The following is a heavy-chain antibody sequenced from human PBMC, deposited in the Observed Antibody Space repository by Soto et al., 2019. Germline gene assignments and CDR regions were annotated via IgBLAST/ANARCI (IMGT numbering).Heavy chain of an antibody. Sequence: GGSLRLSCAASGFTFSSYGMHWVRQAPGKGLEWVAVIWYDGSNKYYADSVKGRFTISRDNSKNTLYLQMNSLRAEDTAVYYCARDRDSGYEDYFDYWGQGTLVTVSS. J-gene: IGHJ4*02. CDR2: IWYDGSNK. V-gene: IGHV3-33*01. CDR3: ARDRDSGYEDYFDY. CDR1: GFTFSSYG. D-gene: IGHD5-12*01.